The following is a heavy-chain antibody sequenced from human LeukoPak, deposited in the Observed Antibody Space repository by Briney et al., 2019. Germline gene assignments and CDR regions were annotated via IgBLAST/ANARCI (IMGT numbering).Heavy chain of an antibody. CDR1: GYTLTELS. J-gene: IGHJ4*02. CDR2: FDPEDGET. V-gene: IGHV1-24*01. D-gene: IGHD6-13*01. Sequence: ASVKVSCKVSGYTLTELSMHWLRQAPGKGLEWMGGFDPEDGETIYAQKFQGRVTMTEDTSTDTAYMELSSLRSEDTAVYYCATTPFGSAAVALDYWGQGTLVTVSS. CDR3: ATTPFGSAAVALDY.